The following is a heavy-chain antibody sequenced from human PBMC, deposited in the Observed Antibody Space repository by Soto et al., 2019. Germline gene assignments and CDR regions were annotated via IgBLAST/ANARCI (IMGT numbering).Heavy chain of an antibody. Sequence: EVQLVESGGGLVQPGGSLRLSCAASGFTFSSYSMNWVRQAPGKGLEWVSYISSGSSTIYYADSVKGRFTISRDNAKNSLYLQMDSLRAEDTGVYYATRSAYMDVWGTGTTVTVSS. D-gene: IGHD2-2*01. CDR1: GFTFSSYS. V-gene: IGHV3-48*01. CDR3: TRSAYMDV. CDR2: ISSGSSTI. J-gene: IGHJ6*03.